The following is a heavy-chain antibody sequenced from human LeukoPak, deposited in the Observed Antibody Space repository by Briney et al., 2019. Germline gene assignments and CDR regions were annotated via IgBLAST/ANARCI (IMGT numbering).Heavy chain of an antibody. J-gene: IGHJ4*02. CDR1: GFIFSTYG. V-gene: IGHV3-30*02. D-gene: IGHD3-16*01. CDR3: DRDSLADIDY. Sequence: GGSLRLSCAASGFIFSTYGMYWVRQAPGKGLEWVAFIRHDASIKNYADSVKGRSTISRDNSKNTLYLQMNSLRAEDTAVYYCDRDSLADIDYWGQGTLVTVSS. CDR2: IRHDASIK.